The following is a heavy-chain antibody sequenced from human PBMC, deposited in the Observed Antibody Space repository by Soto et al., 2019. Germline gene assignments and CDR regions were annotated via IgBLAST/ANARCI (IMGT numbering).Heavy chain of an antibody. J-gene: IGHJ4*02. V-gene: IGHV3-23*01. D-gene: IGHD6-19*01. CDR3: AKGPDSSGWYVFDY. CDR2: ISGSGGST. CDR1: GFTFSSYA. Sequence: GGSLRLSCAVSGFTFSSYAMSWVRQAPGKGLEWVSAISGSGGSTYYADSVKGQFTISRDNFKNTLYLQMNSLRAEDTAVYYCAKGPDSSGWYVFDYWGQGTLVTVSS.